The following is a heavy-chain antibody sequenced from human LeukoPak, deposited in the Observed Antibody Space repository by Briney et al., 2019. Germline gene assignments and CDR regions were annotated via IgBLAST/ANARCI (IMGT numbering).Heavy chain of an antibody. D-gene: IGHD6-19*01. J-gene: IGHJ4*02. CDR1: GFTFSSYE. CDR3: ARVRLGSGWSLFDF. CDR2: IYSGGST. Sequence: PGGSLRLSCAASGFTFSSYEMNWVRQAPGKGLEWVSVIYSGGSTYYADSVKGRFTISRHISQNTLYLQMNSLRAEDTAVYYCARVRLGSGWSLFDFWGQGTLVTVSS. V-gene: IGHV3-53*04.